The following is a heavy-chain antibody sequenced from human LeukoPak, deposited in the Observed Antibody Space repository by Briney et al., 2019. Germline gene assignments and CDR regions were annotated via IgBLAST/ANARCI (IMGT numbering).Heavy chain of an antibody. V-gene: IGHV5-51*01. J-gene: IGHJ4*02. CDR2: IYPGDSDT. CDR1: GYSFTSYW. D-gene: IGHD3/OR15-3a*01. CDR3: ARHQGIPRTYDLLDY. Sequence: GESLKISCKGSGYSFTSYWIGWVRQMPGKGLEWMGIIYPGDSDTRYSPSFQGQVTISADKSISTAYLQWSSLKASDTAMYYCARHQGIPRTYDLLDYWGQGTLVTVSS.